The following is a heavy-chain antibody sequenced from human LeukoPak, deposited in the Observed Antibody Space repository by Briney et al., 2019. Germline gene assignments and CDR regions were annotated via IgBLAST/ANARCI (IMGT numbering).Heavy chain of an antibody. CDR3: ARDGVVVAAAFDY. J-gene: IGHJ4*02. CDR1: GFTFSSYS. D-gene: IGHD2-15*01. Sequence: WVSLRLSCAASGFTFSSYSMNWVRQAPGKGLEWVSSISSSSSYTYYADSVKGRFTISRDNAKNSLYLQMNSLRAEDTAVYYCARDGVVVAAAFDYWGQGTLVTASS. V-gene: IGHV3-21*01. CDR2: ISSSSSYT.